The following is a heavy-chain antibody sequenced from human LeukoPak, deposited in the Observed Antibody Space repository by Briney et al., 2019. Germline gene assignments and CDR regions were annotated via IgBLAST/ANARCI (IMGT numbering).Heavy chain of an antibody. CDR1: GYTLTELS. D-gene: IGHD3-16*01. CDR2: FDREDGET. V-gene: IGHV1-24*01. Sequence: ASVKVSCKVSGYTLTELSMHWVRQAPGKGLEWMGGFDREDGETIYAQKFQGRVTMTENTSTDTAYMELSRLRSEDTVVYYCATAGEGDAFDIWGQGTMVTVSS. CDR3: ATAGEGDAFDI. J-gene: IGHJ3*02.